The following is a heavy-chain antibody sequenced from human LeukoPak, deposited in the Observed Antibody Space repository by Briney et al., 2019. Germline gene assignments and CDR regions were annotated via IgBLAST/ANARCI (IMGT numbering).Heavy chain of an antibody. CDR2: MKEDGREL. J-gene: IGHJ4*02. CDR1: GLHFSNYW. V-gene: IGHV3-7*01. CDR3: AASFDF. Sequence: GGSLRFSCLVSGLHFSNYWMTWVRQAPGKGLEWVANMKEDGRELYYADSVKGRFTISRDNTKSSLYLQMDGLRAEDTAVYYCAASFDFWGRGTLVSVSS.